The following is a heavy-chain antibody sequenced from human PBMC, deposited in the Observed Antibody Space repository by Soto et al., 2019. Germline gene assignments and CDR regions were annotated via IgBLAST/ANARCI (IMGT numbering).Heavy chain of an antibody. CDR2: IWFDGSNK. D-gene: IGHD3-10*01. J-gene: IGHJ4*02. CDR1: GFTLSDYG. CDR3: ARDPSHGSGSYLDY. Sequence: GGSLRLSCAASGFTLSDYGMHWVRQAPGKGLEWVAVIWFDGSNKYYGDSVKGRFTLARDNSKNTVYLQMNGLRAEDTGVYYCARDPSHGSGSYLDYWGQGALITVSS. V-gene: IGHV3-33*01.